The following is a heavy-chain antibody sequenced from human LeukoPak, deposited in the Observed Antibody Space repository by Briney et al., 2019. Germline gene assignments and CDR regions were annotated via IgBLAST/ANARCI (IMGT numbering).Heavy chain of an antibody. CDR1: GYTFTTYA. D-gene: IGHD6-19*01. CDR2: INAGNGNT. J-gene: IGHJ4*02. Sequence: GASVKVSCKASGYTFTTYAMHWGRQAPGQRLEWMGWINAGNGNTKNSQKFQGRVTITRDTSASTAYMELSSLRSEDTAVYYCARVRAVAAEFDYWGQGTLVTVSS. V-gene: IGHV1-3*01. CDR3: ARVRAVAAEFDY.